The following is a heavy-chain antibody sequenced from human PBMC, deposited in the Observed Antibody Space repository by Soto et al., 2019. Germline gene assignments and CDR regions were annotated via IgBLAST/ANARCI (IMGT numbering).Heavy chain of an antibody. J-gene: IGHJ4*02. CDR3: ARIRGWGWLGPNDY. D-gene: IGHD3-10*01. Sequence: GSGPTLVNPTETLTLTCTVSGLSLSNARMSVSWIRQPPGKALEWLAHIFSNDRKSYSASLKSRLTISKDTSKSQVVLTMTNMDPVDTATYYCARIRGWGWLGPNDYWGQGTLVTVSS. V-gene: IGHV2-26*01. CDR1: GLSLSNARMS. CDR2: IFSNDRK.